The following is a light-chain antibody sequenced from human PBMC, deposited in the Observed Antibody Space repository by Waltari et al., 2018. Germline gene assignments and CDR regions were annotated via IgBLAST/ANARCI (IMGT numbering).Light chain of an antibody. CDR1: QTIGNN. Sequence: EVLLTQSPDFQSVTPKEKVTSTCRASQTIGNNLHCYQPKPGQSPKPLIKYASQSFSGVPSRFSGSGSGTDFTLTIISLEAEDAATYYCHQSDSLPTFGGGTKVEIK. V-gene: IGKV6-21*01. CDR3: HQSDSLPT. J-gene: IGKJ4*01. CDR2: YAS.